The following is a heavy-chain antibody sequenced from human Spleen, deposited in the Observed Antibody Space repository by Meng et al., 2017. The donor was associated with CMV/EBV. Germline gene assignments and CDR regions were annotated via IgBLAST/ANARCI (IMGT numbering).Heavy chain of an antibody. CDR1: GFTFSSYS. J-gene: IGHJ4*02. V-gene: IGHV3-21*01. D-gene: IGHD3-22*01. Sequence: GESLKISCAASGFTFSSYSMNWVRQAPGKGLEWVSSISSTSTYIHYADSVRGRFTISRDNAKNSLYLQMDSLRAEDTAVYYCAAQMGAGTLIVVVYYFDYWGQGALVTVSS. CDR2: ISSTSTYI. CDR3: AAQMGAGTLIVVVYYFDY.